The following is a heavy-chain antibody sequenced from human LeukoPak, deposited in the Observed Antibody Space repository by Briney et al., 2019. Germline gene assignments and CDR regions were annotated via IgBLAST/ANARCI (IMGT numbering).Heavy chain of an antibody. V-gene: IGHV4-59*01. D-gene: IGHD4-17*01. CDR2: IYYSGST. Sequence: SETLSLTCTVSGGSISSYYWSWIRQPPGKGLEWIGYIYYSGSTNYNPSLKSRVTISVDTSKNQFSLKLSSVTAADTAVYYCASTVSYGDGDAFDIWGQGTMVTVSS. J-gene: IGHJ3*02. CDR3: ASTVSYGDGDAFDI. CDR1: GGSISSYY.